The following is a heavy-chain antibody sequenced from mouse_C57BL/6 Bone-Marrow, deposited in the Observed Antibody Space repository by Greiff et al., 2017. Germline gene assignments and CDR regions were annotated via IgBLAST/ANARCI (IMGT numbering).Heavy chain of an antibody. Sequence: VQLQQPGAELVMPGASVKLSCKASGYTFTSYWMHWVKQRPGQGLEWIGEIDPSDSYPNYNQKFKGKSTLTVDKSSSTAYMQLSSLTSEDSAVYYCARGAGGDYLDYWGQGTTLTVSS. CDR2: IDPSDSYP. J-gene: IGHJ2*01. CDR3: ARGAGGDYLDY. CDR1: GYTFTSYW. V-gene: IGHV1-69*01.